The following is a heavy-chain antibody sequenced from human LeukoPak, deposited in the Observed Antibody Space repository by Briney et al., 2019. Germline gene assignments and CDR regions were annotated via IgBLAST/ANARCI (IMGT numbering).Heavy chain of an antibody. CDR1: GGSFSGYY. CDR2: INHSGST. Sequence: PSETLSLTCAVYGGSFSGYYWSWIRQPPGKGLEWIGEINHSGSTNYNPSLKSRVTISVDTSKNQFSLKLSSVAAADTAVYYCARKEGIAAAGVNDYWGQGTLVTVSS. V-gene: IGHV4-34*01. J-gene: IGHJ4*02. D-gene: IGHD6-13*01. CDR3: ARKEGIAAAGVNDY.